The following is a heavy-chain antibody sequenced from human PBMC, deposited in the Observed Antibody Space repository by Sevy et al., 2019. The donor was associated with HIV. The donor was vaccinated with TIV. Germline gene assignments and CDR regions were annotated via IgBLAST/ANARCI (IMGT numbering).Heavy chain of an antibody. CDR2: ITRSDSAR. V-gene: IGHV3-48*01. CDR3: VRTVSGSYRYDDY. CDR1: GFSFSSYS. D-gene: IGHD3-16*02. Sequence: GGSLRLSCGASGFSFSSYSMNWVRQAPGKGLEWVSYITRSDSARDYADSVKGRFIISRDNARNSLFLQMNNLRVEDTAVYYCVRTVSGSYRYDDYWGQRTLVTVSS. J-gene: IGHJ4*02.